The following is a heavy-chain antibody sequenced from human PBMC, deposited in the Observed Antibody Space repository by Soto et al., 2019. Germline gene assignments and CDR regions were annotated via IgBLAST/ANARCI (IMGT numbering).Heavy chain of an antibody. D-gene: IGHD6-13*01. J-gene: IGHJ4*02. V-gene: IGHV3-74*01. Sequence: GGSLRLSCAASGFTFSSYWMHWVRQAPGKGLVWFSRMNSDGSSITYADSVKGRFTISRDSAKNTMYLQVHSLRAEDAAVYYCAREIATTGLYYFDYWGQGTLVTVSS. CDR1: GFTFSSYW. CDR3: AREIATTGLYYFDY. CDR2: MNSDGSSI.